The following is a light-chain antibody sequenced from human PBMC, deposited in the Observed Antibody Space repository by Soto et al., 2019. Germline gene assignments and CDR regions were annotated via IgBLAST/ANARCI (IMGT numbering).Light chain of an antibody. CDR2: DNN. CDR1: NSNIGDNY. CDR3: GTWDSSLSGGV. Sequence: QSVLTQPPSISAAPGQKVTISCSGSNSNIGDNYVSWYQQLPGTAPKLLIYDNNERPSGIPDRFSGSKSGTSATLGITGLQTGDEADYYCGTWDSSLSGGVFGAGTKLTVL. V-gene: IGLV1-51*01. J-gene: IGLJ2*01.